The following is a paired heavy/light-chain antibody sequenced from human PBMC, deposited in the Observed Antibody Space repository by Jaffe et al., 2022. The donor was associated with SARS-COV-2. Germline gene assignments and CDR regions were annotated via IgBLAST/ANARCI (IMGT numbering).Light chain of an antibody. CDR2: AAS. J-gene: IGKJ4*01. V-gene: IGKV1-39*01. CDR1: QTIDSY. CDR3: QQSYSPPLT. Sequence: DIQMTQSPSSLSASIGDRVTITCRASQTIDSYLNWYQQKPGKAPKLLICAASSLQSGVPSRFSGSGSGTDFTLTINALQLDDFATYYCQQSYSPPLTFGGGTKVDI.
Heavy chain of an antibody. CDR2: INTDGSHV. J-gene: IGHJ4*02. D-gene: IGHD4-17*01. CDR1: GFVFRSHW. CDR3: ARLRKVAYGDPMGQ. Sequence: EVQLVNSGGDLVQPGGSLRLSCVGSGFVFRSHWLHWVRQGAGKGLEWVAEINTDGSHVGYADFVKGRFTIFRDNAKNTLFLQMSSLRVEDTAVYYCARLRKVAYGDPMGQWGQGTLVTVSS. V-gene: IGHV3-74*01.